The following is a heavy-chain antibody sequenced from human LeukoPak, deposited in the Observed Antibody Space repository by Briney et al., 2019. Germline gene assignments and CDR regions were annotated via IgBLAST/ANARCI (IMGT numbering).Heavy chain of an antibody. CDR1: GGSISSGSYY. D-gene: IGHD5-18*01. CDR2: IYTSGST. Sequence: PSETLSLTCTVSGGSISSGSYYWSWIRQPAGKGLEWIGRIYTSGSTNYNPSLKSRVTISVDTSKNQFSLKLSSVTAADTAVYYCAREGGGYSYGYLTYYYYKDVWGKGTTVTVSS. J-gene: IGHJ6*03. CDR3: AREGGGYSYGYLTYYYYKDV. V-gene: IGHV4-61*02.